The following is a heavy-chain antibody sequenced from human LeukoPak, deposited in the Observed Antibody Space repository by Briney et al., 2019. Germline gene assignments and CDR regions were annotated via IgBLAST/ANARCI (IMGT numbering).Heavy chain of an antibody. V-gene: IGHV3-7*01. D-gene: IGHD3-22*01. CDR1: GFTFSSYW. J-gene: IGHJ4*02. CDR2: IKQDGSEK. CDR3: ASPMGDYYDSGFDY. Sequence: GGSLRLSCAASGFTFSSYWMSWVRQAPGKGLEWVANIKQDGSEKYYVDSVKGRFTISRDNAKSSLYLQMNSLRAEDTAVYYCASPMGDYYDSGFDYWGQGTLVTVSS.